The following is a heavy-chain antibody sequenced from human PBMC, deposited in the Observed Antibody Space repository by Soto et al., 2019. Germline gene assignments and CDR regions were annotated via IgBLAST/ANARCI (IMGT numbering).Heavy chain of an antibody. J-gene: IGHJ5*02. CDR3: AHSWRGYYYDSSGSNWFDP. CDR1: GFSLITSGVG. Sequence: ITLKESGPTLVKPTQTLTLTCTFPGFSLITSGVGVGWIRQPPGTALEWLALIYWDDDKRYSPSLKSRLNIAKETPKNQVGPTLTNMDPVDTATYYCAHSWRGYYYDSSGSNWFDPWGQGTLVTVSS. D-gene: IGHD3-22*01. V-gene: IGHV2-5*02. CDR2: IYWDDDK.